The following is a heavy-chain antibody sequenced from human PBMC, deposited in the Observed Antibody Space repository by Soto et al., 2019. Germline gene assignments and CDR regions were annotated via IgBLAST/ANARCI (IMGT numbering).Heavy chain of an antibody. CDR1: GFTFNDAW. D-gene: IGHD3-22*01. Sequence: GGSLRLSCAASGFTFNDAWMSWVRLSPGKGLEWVANIKHDGSDTRYVDSVKGRFTMPRDNAENSLYLQMSSLGAEDTAMYYCARDPYGNGYGAFDIWGQGTMVTVSS. V-gene: IGHV3-7*03. CDR2: IKHDGSDT. J-gene: IGHJ3*02. CDR3: ARDPYGNGYGAFDI.